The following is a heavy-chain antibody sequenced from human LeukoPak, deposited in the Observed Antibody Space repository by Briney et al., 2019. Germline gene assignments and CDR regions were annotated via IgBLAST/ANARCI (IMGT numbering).Heavy chain of an antibody. CDR3: VRGAKCSGGGCDSKEYVYYFDY. CDR2: MNPISGNA. V-gene: IGHV1-8*03. D-gene: IGHD6-25*01. Sequence: GASVKVSCKASGYTYSHNDINWVRQATGQGLEWMGWMNPISGNAGFAQKFQGRVTNSRSTSISTAYIELSSLRSDDTAVYYCVRGAKCSGGGCDSKEYVYYFDYWGQGTLVTVSS. J-gene: IGHJ4*02. CDR1: GYTYSHND.